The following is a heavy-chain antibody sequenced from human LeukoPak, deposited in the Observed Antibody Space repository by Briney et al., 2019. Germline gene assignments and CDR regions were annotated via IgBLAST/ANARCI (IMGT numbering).Heavy chain of an antibody. J-gene: IGHJ4*02. CDR3: ARFLRYCTNGVCHHPGY. D-gene: IGHD2-8*01. CDR2: ISSSGSTI. CDR1: GFTFSSYE. Sequence: GGSLRLSCAASGFTFSSYEMNWVRQAPGKGLEWVSYISSSGSTIYYADSVKGRFTISRDNAKNSLYLQMNSLRAEDTAVYYCARFLRYCTNGVCHHPGYWGQGTLVTVSS. V-gene: IGHV3-48*03.